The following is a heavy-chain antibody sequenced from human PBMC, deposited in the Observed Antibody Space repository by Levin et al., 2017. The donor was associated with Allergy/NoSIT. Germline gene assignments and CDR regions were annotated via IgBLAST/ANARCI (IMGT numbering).Heavy chain of an antibody. D-gene: IGHD1-26*01. CDR1: GFTFSDAW. V-gene: IGHV3-15*01. Sequence: MPGGSLRLSCAGSGFTFSDAWMSWVRQIPGKGLEWVGRIKRKADHETTDYGAPVKGRFTISRDDSKNTLYLQMNSLKTYDTAVYYCFTGFSWELLAQYWGQGTLVTVSS. CDR3: FTGFSWELLAQY. J-gene: IGHJ4*02. CDR2: IKRKADHETT.